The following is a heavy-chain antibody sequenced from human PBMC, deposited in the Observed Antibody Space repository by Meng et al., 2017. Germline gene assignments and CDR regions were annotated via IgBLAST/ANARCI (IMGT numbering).Heavy chain of an antibody. Sequence: GESLEISWAASGFTFSGSAMHWVRQASGQGLEWVGRIRSKANSYATAYAASVKGRFTISRDNSKNTLYLQMNSLRDEDTAVYYCARDGEEATEPYYYYGMDVWGQGTMVTVSS. D-gene: IGHD5-24*01. CDR2: IRSKANSYAT. V-gene: IGHV3-73*01. CDR1: GFTFSGSA. CDR3: ARDGEEATEPYYYYGMDV. J-gene: IGHJ6*02.